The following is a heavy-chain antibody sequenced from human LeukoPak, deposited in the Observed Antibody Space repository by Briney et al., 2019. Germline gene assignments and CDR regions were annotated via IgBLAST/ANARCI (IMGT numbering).Heavy chain of an antibody. V-gene: IGHV3-30*04. CDR1: GVTFSSYV. CDR3: ARVGLDRRGYSGYEAFDY. D-gene: IGHD5-12*01. J-gene: IGHJ4*02. Sequence: PGGSLRLSCAASGVTFSSYVMHWVRQAPGKGLEGVAVISYDGSNEYYADSVKGGFTISRENSKNTLYLQRNSVRAGGTAVYYCARVGLDRRGYSGYEAFDYWGQGTLVTVSS. CDR2: ISYDGSNE.